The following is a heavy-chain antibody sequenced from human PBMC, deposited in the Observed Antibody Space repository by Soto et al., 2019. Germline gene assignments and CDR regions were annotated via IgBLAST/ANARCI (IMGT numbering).Heavy chain of an antibody. Sequence: QMQLVQSGPEVKKPGTSVKVSCKASGFTFTSSAVQWVRQARGQRLEWIGWIVVGSGNTNYAQKFQERVTITRDMXXSXAXMELSSLRSEDTAVYYCAAADTYYDFWSGYRVGFDPWGQGTLVTVSS. CDR1: GFTFTSSA. V-gene: IGHV1-58*01. CDR3: AAADTYYDFWSGYRVGFDP. D-gene: IGHD3-3*01. J-gene: IGHJ5*02. CDR2: IVVGSGNT.